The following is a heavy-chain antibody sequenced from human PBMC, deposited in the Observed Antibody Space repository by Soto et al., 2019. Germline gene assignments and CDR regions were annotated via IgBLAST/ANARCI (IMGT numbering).Heavy chain of an antibody. CDR1: GYTFTSYY. CDR2: INPSGGST. D-gene: IGHD3-22*01. J-gene: IGHJ4*02. V-gene: IGHV1-46*01. Sequence: GASGKVSCKASGYTFTSYYMHWVRQAPGQGLEWMGIINPSGGSTRYAQKFQGRVTMTRDTSTSTVYMELSSLRSEDTAVYYCARGLIYDSSGYYFDYWGQGTLVTVSS. CDR3: ARGLIYDSSGYYFDY.